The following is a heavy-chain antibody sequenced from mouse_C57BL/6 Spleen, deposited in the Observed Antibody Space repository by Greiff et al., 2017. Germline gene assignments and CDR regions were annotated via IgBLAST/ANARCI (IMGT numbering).Heavy chain of an antibody. CDR3: ARARSPYAMDY. J-gene: IGHJ4*01. CDR1: GYAFSSYW. Sequence: QVQLQQSGAELVKPGASVKISCKASGYAFSSYWMNWVKQRPGKGLEWIGQIYPGDGDTNYNGKFKGKATLTADKSSSTAYMQLSSLTSEDSAVYFCARARSPYAMDYWGQGTSGTVSS. V-gene: IGHV1-80*01. D-gene: IGHD1-1*01. CDR2: IYPGDGDT.